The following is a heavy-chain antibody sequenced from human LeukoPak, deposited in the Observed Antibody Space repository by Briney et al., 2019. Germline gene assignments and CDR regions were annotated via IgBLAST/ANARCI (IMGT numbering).Heavy chain of an antibody. CDR1: GGSISSGSYY. V-gene: IGHV4-61*02. CDR2: IYTSGST. J-gene: IGHJ6*03. Sequence: SQTLSLTCTVSGGSISSGSYYWSWIRQPAGKGLEWIGRIYTSGSTNYNPSLKSRVTISVDTSKNQFSLKLSSVTAADTAVYYCARASGWNDGRLRDGYYYYYMDVWGKGTTVTVSS. D-gene: IGHD1-1*01. CDR3: ARASGWNDGRLRDGYYYYYMDV.